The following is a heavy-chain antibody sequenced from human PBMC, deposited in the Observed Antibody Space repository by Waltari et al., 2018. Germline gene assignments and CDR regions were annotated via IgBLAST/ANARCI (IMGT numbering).Heavy chain of an antibody. CDR3: ASTYSSMWYGWLDP. Sequence: EVRLVESGGGLVQPGGSLRLPCVGPGFRFSGYERHWVRQAPGRGLEWVSFGNPGGDTMYYADSVKGRFTSSRDNTQNSLYLQMNSLTPDDTAVYYCASTYSSMWYGWLDPWGQGTRVTVSS. J-gene: IGHJ5*02. D-gene: IGHD6-13*01. CDR1: GFRFSGYE. CDR2: GNPGGDTM. V-gene: IGHV3-48*03.